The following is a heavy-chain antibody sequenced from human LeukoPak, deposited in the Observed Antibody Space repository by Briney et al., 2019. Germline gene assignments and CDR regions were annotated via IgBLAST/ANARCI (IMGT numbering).Heavy chain of an antibody. CDR2: ISGSGVTT. CDR1: GFTFSNYA. D-gene: IGHD5-12*01. V-gene: IGHV3-23*01. CDR3: ARGGSPERGFRWLRQLSEADY. J-gene: IGHJ4*02. Sequence: GGSLRLSCAASGFTFSNYAMSWVRQAPGKGLEWVSAISGSGVTTNYADSVKGRFTISRDNAKNSLYLQMNSLRAEDTAVYYCARGGSPERGFRWLRQLSEADYWGQGTLVTVSS.